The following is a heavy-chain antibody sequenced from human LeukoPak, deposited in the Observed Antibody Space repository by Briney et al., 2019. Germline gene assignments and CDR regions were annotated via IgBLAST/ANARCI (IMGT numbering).Heavy chain of an antibody. Sequence: KHGGSLRLSCAASGFTFSNYWMHWVRQAPGKGLEWVSSISSSSSYIYYADSVKGRFTISRDNAKNSLYLQMNSLRAEDTAMYYCASGRGYSYEFDAFDIWGQGTMVTVSS. D-gene: IGHD5-18*01. J-gene: IGHJ3*02. CDR3: ASGRGYSYEFDAFDI. CDR1: GFTFSNYW. V-gene: IGHV3-21*01. CDR2: ISSSSSYI.